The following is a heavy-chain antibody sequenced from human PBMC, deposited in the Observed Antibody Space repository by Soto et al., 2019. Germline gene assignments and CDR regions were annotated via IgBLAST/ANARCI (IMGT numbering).Heavy chain of an antibody. Sequence: ASVKVSCKVSGYTLTELSMHWVRQAPGKGLEWMGGFDPEDGETIYAQKFQGRVTMTEDTSTDTAYMELSSLRSEDTAVYYCATTWRGRVATITYYFDYWGQGTLVTVSS. V-gene: IGHV1-24*01. CDR2: FDPEDGET. D-gene: IGHD5-12*01. CDR3: ATTWRGRVATITYYFDY. J-gene: IGHJ4*02. CDR1: GYTLTELS.